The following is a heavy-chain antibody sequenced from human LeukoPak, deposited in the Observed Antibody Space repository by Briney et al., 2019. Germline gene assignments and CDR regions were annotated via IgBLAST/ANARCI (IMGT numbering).Heavy chain of an antibody. CDR2: ISWGSTNI. Sequence: GGSLRLSCAASGFTFNIYAMHSVRQAPGQGLEWVSGISWGSTNIGYADSVKGRFTISRDNAKNSLYLQMSSLRAEDTALYYCAKVRGGYSYGDAFDIWGQGTMVTVSS. CDR1: GFTFNIYA. J-gene: IGHJ3*02. D-gene: IGHD5-18*01. V-gene: IGHV3-9*01. CDR3: AKVRGGYSYGDAFDI.